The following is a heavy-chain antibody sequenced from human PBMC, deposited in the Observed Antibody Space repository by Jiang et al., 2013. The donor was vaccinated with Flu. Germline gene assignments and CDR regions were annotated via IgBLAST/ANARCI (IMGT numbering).Heavy chain of an antibody. J-gene: IGHJ4*02. D-gene: IGHD2-2*01. CDR1: GYSVTSGYY. CDR2: IYHSGSA. V-gene: IGHV4-38-2*02. CDR3: VGQKVGRVAAVIGVDY. Sequence: LLKPSETLSLTCTVSGYSVTSGYYWGWIRQSPGRGLEWIGSIYHSGSAYYNPSLRSRVTMSIDTSKRQLSLNLNSVTAADTAVYYCVGQKVGRVAAVIGVDYWGQGTLVTVSS.